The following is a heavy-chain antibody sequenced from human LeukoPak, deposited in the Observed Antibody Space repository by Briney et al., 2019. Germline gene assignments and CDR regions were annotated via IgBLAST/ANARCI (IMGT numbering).Heavy chain of an antibody. Sequence: PGRSLRLSCAASGFTFSSYGMHWVRQAPGKGLEWVAVIWYDGSNKYYADSVKGRFTISRDNSKNSLYLQMNSLRAEDTAVYYCARGGYSYGLFDYWGQGTLVTVSS. CDR3: ARGGYSYGLFDY. CDR2: IWYDGSNK. D-gene: IGHD5-18*01. V-gene: IGHV3-33*01. J-gene: IGHJ4*02. CDR1: GFTFSSYG.